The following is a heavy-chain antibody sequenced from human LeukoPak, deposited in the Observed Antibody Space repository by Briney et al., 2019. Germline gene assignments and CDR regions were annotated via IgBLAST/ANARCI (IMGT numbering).Heavy chain of an antibody. CDR1: GGSVSSGGYF. D-gene: IGHD3-3*01. Sequence: SETLSLTCTVSGGSVSSGGYFWTWIRQHPGKGLEWIGYIYYSGSTYYNPSLKSRVTISVDTSKNQFSLNLSSVTAADTAVYYCARGRGGILGVVFDYWGQGILVTVSS. V-gene: IGHV4-31*03. CDR3: ARGRGGILGVVFDY. CDR2: IYYSGST. J-gene: IGHJ4*02.